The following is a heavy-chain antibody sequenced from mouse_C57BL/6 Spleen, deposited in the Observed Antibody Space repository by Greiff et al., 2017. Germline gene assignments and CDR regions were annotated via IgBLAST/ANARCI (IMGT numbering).Heavy chain of an antibody. D-gene: IGHD2-1*01. Sequence: EVQLVESGGGLVKPGGSLKLSCAASGFTFSSYAMSWVRQTPEKRLEWVATISDGGSYTYYPDNVKGRFTISSDNAKNNLYLQMSHLKSEDTAMYYCAREGGLLSYFDYWGQGTTLTVSS. J-gene: IGHJ2*01. CDR3: AREGGLLSYFDY. CDR1: GFTFSSYA. V-gene: IGHV5-4*01. CDR2: ISDGGSYT.